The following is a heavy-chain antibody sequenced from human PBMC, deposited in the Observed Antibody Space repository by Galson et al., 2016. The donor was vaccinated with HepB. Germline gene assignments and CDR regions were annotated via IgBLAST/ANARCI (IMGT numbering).Heavy chain of an antibody. V-gene: IGHV4-4*02. CDR1: GGSISSSNW. CDR3: ARVGDSTDYSSFFDY. CDR2: IYHSGST. D-gene: IGHD3-22*01. J-gene: IGHJ4*02. Sequence: SETLSLTCAVSGGSISSSNWWSWVRQPPGKGLEWIGEIYHSGSTNYNPSLKSRVTISLDKSKNQFSLKLTSVTAADTAMYYCARVGDSTDYSSFFDYWGQGTLVTVSS.